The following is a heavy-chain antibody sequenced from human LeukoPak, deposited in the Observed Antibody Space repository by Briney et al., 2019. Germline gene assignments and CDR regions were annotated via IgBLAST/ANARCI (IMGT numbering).Heavy chain of an antibody. D-gene: IGHD1-7*01. Sequence: SETLSLTCPVSGGSISSGGYYWSWIRQHPGKGLEWIGYIYYSGSTYYNPSLKSRVTISVDTSKNQFSLKLSSVTAADTAVYYCARGPGNYGLDYWGQGTLVTVSS. CDR2: IYYSGST. CDR3: ARGPGNYGLDY. V-gene: IGHV4-31*03. J-gene: IGHJ4*02. CDR1: GGSISSGGYY.